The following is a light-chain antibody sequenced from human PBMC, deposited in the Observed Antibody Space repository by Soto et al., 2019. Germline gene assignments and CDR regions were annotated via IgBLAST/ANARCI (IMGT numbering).Light chain of an antibody. Sequence: QSVLTQPPSASGTPGQRVTISGSGSSSNIGSNTVNWYQQLPGTAPKLLIYSNNQRPSGVPDRLSGSKSGTSAALAVSWLQSEDEADYYCAAWDDSLNGYVFGTGTKLTVL. CDR2: SNN. CDR3: AAWDDSLNGYV. CDR1: SSNIGSNT. V-gene: IGLV1-44*01. J-gene: IGLJ1*01.